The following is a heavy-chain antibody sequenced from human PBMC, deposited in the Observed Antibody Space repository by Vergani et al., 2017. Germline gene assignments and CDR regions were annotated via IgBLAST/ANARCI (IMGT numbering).Heavy chain of an antibody. Sequence: QVQLQESGPGLVKPSQTLSLTCTVSGGSISSGGYYWSWIRQHPGKGLEWIGYIYYSGSIYYNPSLKSRVTISVDTSKNQFSLKLSSVTAADTAVYYCAGGSSSGGYYYYYMDVWGKGTTVTVSS. V-gene: IGHV4-31*03. D-gene: IGHD6-6*01. CDR1: GGSISSGGYY. CDR3: AGGSSSGGYYYYYMDV. CDR2: IYYSGSI. J-gene: IGHJ6*03.